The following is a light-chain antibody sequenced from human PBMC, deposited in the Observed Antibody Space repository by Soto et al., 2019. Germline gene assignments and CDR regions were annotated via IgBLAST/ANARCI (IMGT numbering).Light chain of an antibody. CDR2: AAS. CDR1: QNLGSGY. Sequence: EIVLTQSPATLSLSPGDRATLSCRASQNLGSGYLAWYQQKPGQAPRILIYAASSRATGIPDRFSGSGSGTDFSLTISRLEPEDFAVYYCQQYDTSPRTFGQGTKVEI. J-gene: IGKJ1*01. V-gene: IGKV3-20*01. CDR3: QQYDTSPRT.